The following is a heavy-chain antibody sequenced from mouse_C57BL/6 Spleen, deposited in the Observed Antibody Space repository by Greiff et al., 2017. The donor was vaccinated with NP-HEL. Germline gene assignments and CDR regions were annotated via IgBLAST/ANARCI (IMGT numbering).Heavy chain of an antibody. D-gene: IGHD1-1*01. CDR2: ISYSGST. CDR1: GYSITSDY. CDR3: ARYPIYYYGSSLYWYFDV. J-gene: IGHJ1*03. V-gene: IGHV3-8*01. Sequence: EVQLQESGPGLAKPSQTLSLTCSVTGYSITSDYWNWIRKFPGNKLEYMGYISYSGSTHYNPSLKSRISITRDTSKNQYYLQLNSVTTEDTATYYCARYPIYYYGSSLYWYFDVWCTGTTVTVSS.